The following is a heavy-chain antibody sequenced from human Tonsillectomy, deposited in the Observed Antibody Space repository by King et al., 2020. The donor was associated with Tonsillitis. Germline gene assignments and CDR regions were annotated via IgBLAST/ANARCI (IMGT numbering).Heavy chain of an antibody. Sequence: QLQLQESGPGLVKPSETLSLTCTVSGGSISSSSYYWGWIRQPPGQGLEWIGSIYYSGSTYYNPSLKSRVTISVDTSKNQFSLKLSSVTAADTAVYYCARRYYDSSGYPTVDDWGQGTLVTVSS. CDR3: ARRYYDSSGYPTVDD. D-gene: IGHD3-22*01. V-gene: IGHV4-39*07. J-gene: IGHJ4*02. CDR1: GGSISSSSYY. CDR2: IYYSGST.